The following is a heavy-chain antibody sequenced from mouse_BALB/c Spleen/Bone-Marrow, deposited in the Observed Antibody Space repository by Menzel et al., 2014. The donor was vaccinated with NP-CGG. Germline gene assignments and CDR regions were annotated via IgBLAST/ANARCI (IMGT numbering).Heavy chain of an antibody. J-gene: IGHJ2*01. D-gene: IGHD1-2*01. V-gene: IGHV3-8*02. CDR1: GDSITSSY. CDR2: ISYSGNA. Sequence: EVKVEESGPSLVKPSQTLFLTCSVTGDSITSSYWNWIRKFPGNKLEYMGYISYSGNAYYNPSLKSRISLTRDTSKNQYYLQLNSATTYDTATCACARGNGYHFDYWGQGTTLSVSS. CDR3: ARGNGYHFDY.